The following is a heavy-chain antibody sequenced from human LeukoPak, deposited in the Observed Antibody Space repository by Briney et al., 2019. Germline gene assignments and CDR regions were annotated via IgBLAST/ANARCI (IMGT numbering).Heavy chain of an antibody. D-gene: IGHD1-26*01. CDR3: ARGFAGPNQLLYVVGATGGAFDI. Sequence: GGSLRLSCAASGFTFSSYAMHWVRQAPGKGLEWVAVISYDGSNKYYADSVKGRFTISRDNSKNTLYLQMNSLRAEDTAVYYCARGFAGPNQLLYVVGATGGAFDIWGQGTMVTVSS. CDR2: ISYDGSNK. J-gene: IGHJ3*02. V-gene: IGHV3-30-3*01. CDR1: GFTFSSYA.